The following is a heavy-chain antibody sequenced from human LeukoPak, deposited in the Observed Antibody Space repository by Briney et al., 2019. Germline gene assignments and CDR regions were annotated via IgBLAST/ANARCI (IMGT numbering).Heavy chain of an antibody. CDR2: VHPNSGNT. J-gene: IGHJ5*02. V-gene: IGHV1-8*01. CDR1: GYPFTTWE. CDR3: ARGPRNDP. Sequence: GASVKVSCKTSGYPFTTWEINWVRQAAGQGLEWMGWVHPNSGNTAYEQKFQGRVTMTRATSISTAYMELSGLRSNDTAVYFCARGPRNDPWGQGTLVTVSS. D-gene: IGHD1-14*01.